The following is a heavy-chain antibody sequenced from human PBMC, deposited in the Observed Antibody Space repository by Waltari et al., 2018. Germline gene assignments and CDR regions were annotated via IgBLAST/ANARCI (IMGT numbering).Heavy chain of an antibody. CDR3: ARGDRRGTMVRGVIIPAFDI. CDR2: TYYSGST. V-gene: IGHV4-39*07. D-gene: IGHD3-10*01. Sequence: QLQLQESGPGLVKPSETLSLTCTVSGGSISSSSYYWGWIRQPPGTGLEWIGSTYYSGSTYYNPSLKSRVTISVDTSKNQFSLKLSSVTAADTAVYYCARGDRRGTMVRGVIIPAFDIWGQGTMVTVSS. J-gene: IGHJ3*02. CDR1: GGSISSSSYY.